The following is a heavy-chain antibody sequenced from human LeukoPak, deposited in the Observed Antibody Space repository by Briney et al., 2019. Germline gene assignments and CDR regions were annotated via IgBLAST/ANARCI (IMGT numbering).Heavy chain of an antibody. V-gene: IGHV4-31*03. J-gene: IGHJ4*02. CDR2: IYYSGNT. CDR1: GGSISSNTYY. D-gene: IGHD6-19*01. Sequence: ASETLSLTCTVSGGSISSNTYYWSWIRQHPGKGLEWIGYIYYSGNTYYNPSLKSRVTVSVDTSKNQFSLKLNSVTAADTAVYYCASVIAVAAPYYFDEWGQGTLVTVSS. CDR3: ASVIAVAAPYYFDE.